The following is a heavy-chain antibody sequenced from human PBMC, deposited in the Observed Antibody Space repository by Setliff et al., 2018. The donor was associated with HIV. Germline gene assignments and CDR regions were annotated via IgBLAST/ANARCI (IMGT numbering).Heavy chain of an antibody. CDR1: GGSISGYF. J-gene: IGHJ5*02. D-gene: IGHD7-27*01. CDR2: IYTSGST. Sequence: SETLSLTCNVSGGSISGYFWNWIRQPAGKGLEWIGRIYTSGSTNYNPFLKGRLRMSIDTSKNHFSLRLTSVTAADAAVYYCARDLPELTGRAFDPWGQGIQVTVSS. V-gene: IGHV4-4*07. CDR3: ARDLPELTGRAFDP.